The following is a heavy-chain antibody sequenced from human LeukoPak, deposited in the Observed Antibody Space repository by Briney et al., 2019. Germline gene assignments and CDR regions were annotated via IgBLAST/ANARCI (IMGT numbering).Heavy chain of an antibody. CDR1: GYTFTSYF. CDR3: ARDFGDYYYYMDV. CDR2: INPSGGST. J-gene: IGHJ6*03. Sequence: ASVKVSCKASGYTFTSYFIHWVRQAPGQGLEWMGIINPSGGSTSYAQKFQGRVAMTRDMSTTTVYMELSSLRSEDTAVYYCARDFGDYYYYMDVWGKGTTVTVSS. V-gene: IGHV1-46*01. D-gene: IGHD3-10*01.